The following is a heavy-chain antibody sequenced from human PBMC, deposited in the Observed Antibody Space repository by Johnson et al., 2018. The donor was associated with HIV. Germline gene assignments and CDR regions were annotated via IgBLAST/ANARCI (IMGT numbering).Heavy chain of an antibody. D-gene: IGHD3-3*01. Sequence: QVQLVESGGGVVQPGRSLRLSCAASGFTFSSYAMHWVRQAPGKGLEWVAVISYDGSNKYYADSVKGRFTISRDNSRNTLLLQMNSLRAEDTAVYYCVKDLGLQCMGWSTAPADAFHIWCQGTMVTVSS. CDR1: GFTFSSYA. V-gene: IGHV3-30-3*01. J-gene: IGHJ3*02. CDR2: ISYDGSNK. CDR3: VKDLGLQCMGWSTAPADAFHI.